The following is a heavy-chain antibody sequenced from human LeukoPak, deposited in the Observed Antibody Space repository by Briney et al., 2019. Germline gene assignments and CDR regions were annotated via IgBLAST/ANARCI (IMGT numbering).Heavy chain of an antibody. CDR3: ARGVGYYDSSGYYPEYFQH. J-gene: IGHJ1*01. Sequence: SETLSLTCTVSGGSISSSYWSWIRQPPGKGLEWIGYIHYSGSTNYNPSLKSRFTISVDTSKNQFSLKLSSVTAADTAVYYCARGVGYYDSSGYYPEYFQHWGQGTLVTVSS. V-gene: IGHV4-59*01. CDR1: GGSISSSY. CDR2: IHYSGST. D-gene: IGHD3-22*01.